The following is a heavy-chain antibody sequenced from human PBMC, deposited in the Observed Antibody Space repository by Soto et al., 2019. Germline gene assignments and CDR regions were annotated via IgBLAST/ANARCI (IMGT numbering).Heavy chain of an antibody. CDR1: GGSISSSSYY. Sequence: PSETLSLTCTVSGGSISSSSYYWGWIRQPPGKGLEWIGSIYYSGSTYHNPSLKSRVTISVDTSKNQFSLKLSSVTAADTAVYYCARTQAVFIDYWGQGTLVTVAS. CDR2: IYYSGST. CDR3: ARTQAVFIDY. V-gene: IGHV4-39*01. J-gene: IGHJ4*02. D-gene: IGHD2-15*01.